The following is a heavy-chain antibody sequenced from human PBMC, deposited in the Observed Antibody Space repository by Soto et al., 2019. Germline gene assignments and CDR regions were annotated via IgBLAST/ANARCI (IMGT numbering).Heavy chain of an antibody. CDR3: ARDSSSWYSNWFDP. Sequence: QVQLVQSGAEVKKPGSSVKVSCKASGGTFSSYTISWVRQAPGQGLEWMGRIIPILGIANYAQKFQGRVTMTTDTSTSTAYMELRSLRSDDTAVYYCARDSSSWYSNWFDPWGQGTLVTVSS. CDR1: GGTFSSYT. CDR2: IIPILGIA. D-gene: IGHD6-13*01. J-gene: IGHJ5*02. V-gene: IGHV1-69*08.